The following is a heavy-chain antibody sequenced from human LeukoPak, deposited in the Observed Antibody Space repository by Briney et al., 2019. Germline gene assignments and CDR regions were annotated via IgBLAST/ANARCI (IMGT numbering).Heavy chain of an antibody. CDR1: GYTFTGYY. CDR3: ARSLGVVGIAAAGTFDP. V-gene: IGHV1-2*02. D-gene: IGHD6-13*01. CDR2: INPNSGGT. Sequence: GASVKVSCKASGYTFTGYYVHWVRQAPGQGLEWMGWINPNSGGTNYAQKFQGRVTMTRDTSISTAYMELSRLRSDDTAVYYCARSLGVVGIAAAGTFDPWGQGTLVTVSS. J-gene: IGHJ5*02.